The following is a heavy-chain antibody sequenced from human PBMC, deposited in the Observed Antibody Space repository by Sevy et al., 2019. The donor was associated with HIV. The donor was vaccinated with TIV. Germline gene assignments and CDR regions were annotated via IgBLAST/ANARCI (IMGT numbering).Heavy chain of an antibody. V-gene: IGHV3-48*03. Sequence: GGSLRLSCAASGFTFSSYEMNWVRQAPGKGLEWVSYISSSGSTTYYADSVKGRFTISRDNAKNSRYLQMNSLRAEDTAVYYCARDREQYSPYYYYGMDVWGQGTTVTVSS. CDR2: ISSSGSTT. CDR3: ARDREQYSPYYYYGMDV. CDR1: GFTFSSYE. D-gene: IGHD1-26*01. J-gene: IGHJ6*02.